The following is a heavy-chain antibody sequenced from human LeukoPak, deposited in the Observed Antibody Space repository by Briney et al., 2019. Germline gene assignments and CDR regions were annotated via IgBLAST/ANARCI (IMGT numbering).Heavy chain of an antibody. V-gene: IGHV3-15*07. Sequence: GGSLRLSCAASGFTFTNAWMNWVRQAPGKGLEWVGRIKSKNVGGTTDYAAPVKGRFTISRDDSKNTVYLQMNSLKIEDTAVYYCTSHAAFDPWGQGTLVTVSS. CDR2: IKSKNVGGTT. J-gene: IGHJ5*02. CDR3: TSHAAFDP. CDR1: GFTFTNAW.